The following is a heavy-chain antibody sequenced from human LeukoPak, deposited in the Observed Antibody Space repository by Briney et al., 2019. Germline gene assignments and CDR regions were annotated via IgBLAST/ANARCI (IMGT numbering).Heavy chain of an antibody. CDR2: IRRDGTT. D-gene: IGHD2-15*01. CDR1: GFTVSSYW. V-gene: IGHV3-74*01. Sequence: GGSLRLSCAASGFTVSSYWIHWVRQAPGKGLVWVSLIRRDGTTSFAASVQGRFTISRDNARNTLYLQMNSLAAEDTAVYYCARDAGQATPFDYWGPGTLVIVSS. J-gene: IGHJ4*02. CDR3: ARDAGQATPFDY.